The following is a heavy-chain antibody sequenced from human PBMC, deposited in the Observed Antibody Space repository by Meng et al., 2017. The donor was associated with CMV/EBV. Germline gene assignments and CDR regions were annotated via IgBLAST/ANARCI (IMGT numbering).Heavy chain of an antibody. J-gene: IGHJ3*02. Sequence: GSLRLSCAVSGGSISRSNWWSWVRQPPGKGLEWIGEIYHSGSTNYNPSLKSRVTISVDKSKNQFSLKLSSVTAADTAVYYCARDPSIAARLDAFDIWGQGTMVTVSS. D-gene: IGHD6-6*01. CDR1: GGSISRSNW. CDR3: ARDPSIAARLDAFDI. V-gene: IGHV4-4*02. CDR2: IYHSGST.